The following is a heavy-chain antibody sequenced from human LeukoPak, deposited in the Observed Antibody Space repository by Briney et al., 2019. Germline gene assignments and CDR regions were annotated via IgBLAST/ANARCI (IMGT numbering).Heavy chain of an antibody. V-gene: IGHV1-69*13. J-gene: IGHJ6*02. CDR1: GGTFSSYA. CDR2: IIPIFGTA. CDR3: AREGIVATMDQNRGYYYYGMDV. D-gene: IGHD5-12*01. Sequence: ASVKVSCKASGGTFSSYAISWVRQAPGQGLEWMGGIIPIFGTANYAQKFQGRVTITADESTSIAYMELSSLRSEDTAVYYCAREGIVATMDQNRGYYYYGMDVWGQGTTVTVSS.